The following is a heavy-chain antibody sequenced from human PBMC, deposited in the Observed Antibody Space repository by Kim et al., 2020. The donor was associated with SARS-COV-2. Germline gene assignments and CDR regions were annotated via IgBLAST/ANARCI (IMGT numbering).Heavy chain of an antibody. V-gene: IGHV4-4*02. D-gene: IGHD6-13*01. J-gene: IGHJ4*02. CDR3: ARASWDGYSSSWYSDY. CDR2: IYHSGST. Sequence: SETLSLTCAVSGGSISSSNWWSWVRQPPGKGLEWIGEIYHSGSTNYNPSLKSRVTISVDKSKNQFSLKLSSVTAADTAVYYCARASWDGYSSSWYSDYWGQGTLVTVSS. CDR1: GGSISSSNW.